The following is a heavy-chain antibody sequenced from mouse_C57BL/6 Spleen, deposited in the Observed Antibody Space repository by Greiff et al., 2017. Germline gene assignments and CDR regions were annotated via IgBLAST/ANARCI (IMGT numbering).Heavy chain of an antibody. V-gene: IGHV5-4*01. J-gene: IGHJ4*01. D-gene: IGHD2-10*02. CDR1: GFTFSSYA. CDR2: ISDGGSYT. CDR3: AREGHSISYAMDY. Sequence: EVKLMESGGGLVKPGGSLKLSCAASGFTFSSYAMSWVRQTPEKRLEWVATISDGGSYTYYPDNVKGRFTISRDNAKNNLYLQMSHLKSEDTAMYYCAREGHSISYAMDYWGQGTSVTVSS.